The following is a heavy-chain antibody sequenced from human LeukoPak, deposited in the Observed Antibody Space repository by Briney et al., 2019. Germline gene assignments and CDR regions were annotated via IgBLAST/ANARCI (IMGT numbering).Heavy chain of an antibody. Sequence: GASVKVSCKVSGYTLTELSMHWVRQAPGKGLEWMGGFDPEDGETIYAQKFQGRVTMTEDTSTDTAYMELSSLRSEDTAVYYCATGFDILTGYYTYYFDYWGQGTLVTVSS. D-gene: IGHD3-9*01. CDR3: ATGFDILTGYYTYYFDY. CDR2: FDPEDGET. CDR1: GYTLTELS. V-gene: IGHV1-24*01. J-gene: IGHJ4*02.